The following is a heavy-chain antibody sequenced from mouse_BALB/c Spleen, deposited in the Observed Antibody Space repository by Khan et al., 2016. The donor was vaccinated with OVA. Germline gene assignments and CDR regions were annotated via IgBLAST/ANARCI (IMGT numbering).Heavy chain of an antibody. Sequence: QVQLKESGAELARPGASVKLSCKASGYTFTDYYINWVKQRTGQGLEWIGEISPGSGDTYYNETFKGKATLTADKSSTTAYMQLSSLTSEASAVYFWARRNYFGYTFAYWGQGTLVTVSA. CDR3: ARRNYFGYTFAY. CDR2: ISPGSGDT. D-gene: IGHD1-2*01. J-gene: IGHJ3*01. V-gene: IGHV1-77*01. CDR1: GYTFTDYY.